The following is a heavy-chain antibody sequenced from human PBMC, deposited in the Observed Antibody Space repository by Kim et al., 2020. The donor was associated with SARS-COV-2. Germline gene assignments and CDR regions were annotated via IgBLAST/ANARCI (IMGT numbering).Heavy chain of an antibody. CDR2: YN. V-gene: IGHV6-1*01. Sequence: YNDYAISVKSRITINPGTSKSQFSLQLNSVTPEDTAVYYCAAGAGLRFDPWGQGTLVTVSS. CDR3: AAGAGLRFDP. D-gene: IGHD2-8*02. J-gene: IGHJ5*02.